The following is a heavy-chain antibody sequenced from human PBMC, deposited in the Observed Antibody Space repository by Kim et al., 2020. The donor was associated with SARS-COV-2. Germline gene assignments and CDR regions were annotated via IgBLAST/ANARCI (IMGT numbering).Heavy chain of an antibody. CDR2: INAGNGNT. CDR1: GYTFTNYA. D-gene: IGHD5-12*01. CDR3: AREGHEGGYLT. V-gene: IGHV1-3*01. Sequence: ASVKVSCKASGYTFTNYAIHWVRQAPGQRFXWMGWINAGNGNTRYSQKLQGRVTITRDTSASAAYMELSSLRSEDTAGYHCAREGHEGGYLTWGQGTMVT. J-gene: IGHJ3*01.